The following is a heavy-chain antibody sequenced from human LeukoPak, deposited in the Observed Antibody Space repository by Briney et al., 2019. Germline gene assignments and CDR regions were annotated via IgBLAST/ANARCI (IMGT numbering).Heavy chain of an antibody. V-gene: IGHV1-46*01. J-gene: IGHJ4*02. CDR1: GYSFSSYY. CDR3: ARDVGDILTGYRDDY. Sequence: ASVKVSCKASGYSFSSYYMHWVRQAPGQGLEWMGTINPSGGSTNYAQKFQGRVTMTRDTSTSTAYMELSSLRSEDTAVYYCARDVGDILTGYRDDYWGQGTLVTVSS. CDR2: INPSGGST. D-gene: IGHD3-9*01.